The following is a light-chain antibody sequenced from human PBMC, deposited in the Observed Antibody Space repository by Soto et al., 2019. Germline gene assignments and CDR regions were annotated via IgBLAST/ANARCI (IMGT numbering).Light chain of an antibody. V-gene: IGKV1-5*03. CDR1: QSNSSW. CDR2: KAS. J-gene: IGKJ4*01. Sequence: DIQMTQAPSTLSASVGNRVTITYRSSQSNSSWLAWYQQKPWKAAKLLIYKASTLETGVLSRFSGSGSGTEFTLTINSLQTDDIASYYWQQYNNYPLTVGVETKVDSK. CDR3: QQYNNYPLT.